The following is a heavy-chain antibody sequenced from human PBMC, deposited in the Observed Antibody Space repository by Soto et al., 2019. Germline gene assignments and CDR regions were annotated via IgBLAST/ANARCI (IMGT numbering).Heavy chain of an antibody. CDR1: GGTFNNYA. D-gene: IGHD2-8*02. CDR2: IIPISGTT. Sequence: QVQLVQSGAEVKRPYSSMKVSCKPSGGTFNNYAINWVRQAPGQGLEWMGAIIPISGTTKDAHKFQCRVTITADKSTSTVYMDLSSLRSEDTAVYYCARWGGLSCSGAVCFKKPFDYWGQGPLVTVSS. J-gene: IGHJ4*02. V-gene: IGHV1-69*06. CDR3: ARWGGLSCSGAVCFKKPFDY.